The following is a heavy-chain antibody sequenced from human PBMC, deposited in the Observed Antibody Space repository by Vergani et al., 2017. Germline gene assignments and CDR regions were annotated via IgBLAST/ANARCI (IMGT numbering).Heavy chain of an antibody. CDR3: ARDLKSNDYYGSSGYYPKWFDP. CDR2: IIPIFGTA. CDR1: GGTFSSYA. D-gene: IGHD3-22*01. J-gene: IGHJ5*02. Sequence: QVQLVQSGAEVKKPGSSVKVSCKASGGTFSSYAISWVRQAPGQGLEWMGRIIPIFGTANYAQKFQGRVTITADESTSTAYMELSSLRSEDTAVYYCARDLKSNDYYGSSGYYPKWFDPWGQGTLVTVSS. V-gene: IGHV1-69*13.